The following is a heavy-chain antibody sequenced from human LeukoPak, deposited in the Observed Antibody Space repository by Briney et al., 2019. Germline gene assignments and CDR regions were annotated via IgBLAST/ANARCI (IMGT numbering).Heavy chain of an antibody. Sequence: GSLRLSCAASGFTFSSYTMHWVRQAPGKGLEWVSLISWDGGSTYYADSVKGRFTISRDNSKNSLYLQMNSLRTEDTALYYCAKDKDSYGPIDYWGQGTLVTVSS. J-gene: IGHJ4*02. V-gene: IGHV3-43*01. CDR2: ISWDGGST. CDR3: AKDKDSYGPIDY. CDR1: GFTFSSYT. D-gene: IGHD5-18*01.